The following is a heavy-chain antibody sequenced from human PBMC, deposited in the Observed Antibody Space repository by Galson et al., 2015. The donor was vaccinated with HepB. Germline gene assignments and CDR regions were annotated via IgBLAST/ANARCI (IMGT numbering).Heavy chain of an antibody. CDR2: IDSDGST. CDR1: GFTFSPYW. Sequence: SLRLSCAASGFTFSPYWMHWVRQAPGKGLVWASRIDSDGSTAYADSVEGRFTISRDNAKNTVYLQMNSLRADDTAVYYCVRDANIAAAGKLYDYWGQGTLVTVSS. CDR3: VRDANIAAAGKLYDY. D-gene: IGHD6-13*01. J-gene: IGHJ4*02. V-gene: IGHV3-74*01.